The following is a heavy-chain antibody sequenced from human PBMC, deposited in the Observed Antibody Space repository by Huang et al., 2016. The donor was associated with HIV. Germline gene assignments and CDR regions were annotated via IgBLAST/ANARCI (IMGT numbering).Heavy chain of an antibody. D-gene: IGHD3-22*01. J-gene: IGHJ3*02. V-gene: IGHV4-34*02. Sequence: QVQLQQWGAELLKPSEILSLTCAVSGGSFSGHYWTWIRQPPGRGLEWIGEISDSGSTTYNPSLKSRVTISGDTSQSQFSLKLNSVTAADTAIYYCARMFKYDSGGYWGNDAFDIWGQGTMVTVSS. CDR3: ARMFKYDSGGYWGNDAFDI. CDR2: ISDSGST. CDR1: GGSFSGHY.